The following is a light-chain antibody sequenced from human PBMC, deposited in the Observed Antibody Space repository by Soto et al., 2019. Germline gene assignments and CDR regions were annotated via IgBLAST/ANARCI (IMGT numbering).Light chain of an antibody. CDR3: QKYNSYPFT. CDR2: KAS. Sequence: DIQMTQSPSTLSASVGDRVTITCRASQSISSWLAWYQQKPGKAPKLLIYKASSLESGVPSRFSGSGSGTEFTLTISILQPDDFATYYCQKYNSYPFTFGPGTKVDIK. J-gene: IGKJ3*01. V-gene: IGKV1-5*03. CDR1: QSISSW.